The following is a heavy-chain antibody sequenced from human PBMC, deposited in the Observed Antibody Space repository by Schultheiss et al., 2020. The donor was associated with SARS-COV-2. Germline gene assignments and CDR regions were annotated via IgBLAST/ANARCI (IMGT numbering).Heavy chain of an antibody. D-gene: IGHD2-15*01. V-gene: IGHV1-18*01. CDR2: ISAYNGNT. J-gene: IGHJ2*01. CDR1: GYTFTSYG. CDR3: ARGRGGYCSGGSCYLGKNLSSYWYYDL. Sequence: ASVKVSCKASGYTFTSYGISWVRQAPGQGLEWMGWISAYNGNTNYAQKLQGRVTMTTDTSTSTAYMEPRSLRSDDTAVYYCARGRGGYCSGGSCYLGKNLSSYWYYDLWGRGALVTVSS.